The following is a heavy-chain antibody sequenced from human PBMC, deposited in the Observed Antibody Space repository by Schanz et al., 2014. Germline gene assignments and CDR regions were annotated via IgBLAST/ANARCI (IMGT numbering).Heavy chain of an antibody. Sequence: VQLVESGGGLVKPGGSLRLSCAASGFTFSSYAMTWVRQAPGKGLEWVSGMSGSGSTADYADSVKGRFIISRDNSKNTLYLQMNSLSAEDTAVYYCAKRNHDMQSLPLDYWGQGTLVIVSS. V-gene: IGHV3-23*04. CDR2: MSGSGSTA. CDR3: AKRNHDMQSLPLDY. D-gene: IGHD3-9*01. CDR1: GFTFSSYA. J-gene: IGHJ4*02.